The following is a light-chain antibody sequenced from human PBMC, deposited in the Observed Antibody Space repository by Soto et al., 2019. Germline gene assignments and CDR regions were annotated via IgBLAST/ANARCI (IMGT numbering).Light chain of an antibody. CDR2: GNT. CDR1: GSNIGAGFD. Sequence: QAVVTQPPSLSGAPGQNIIISCTGGGSNIGAGFDVHWYQQLPGTAPKLLIYGNTNRPSGVPDRFSGSKSGTSASLVITGLQAEDEADYYCQFYDTGLSGPVVFGGGTKLTVL. J-gene: IGLJ2*01. V-gene: IGLV1-40*01. CDR3: QFYDTGLSGPVV.